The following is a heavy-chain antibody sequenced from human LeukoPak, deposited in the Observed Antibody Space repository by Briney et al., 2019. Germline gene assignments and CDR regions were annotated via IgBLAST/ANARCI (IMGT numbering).Heavy chain of an antibody. Sequence: GGSLRLSCAASKFTFGAYSMNWVRQAPGKGLEWVSSISHCGTPTYYADSVRGRFTISRDNAKNSLYLQMNTLRAEDTAVYFCSTATYSSGYHYFESWGQGTLVTVSS. J-gene: IGHJ4*02. D-gene: IGHD5-18*01. V-gene: IGHV3-21*01. CDR2: ISHCGTPT. CDR3: STATYSSGYHYFES. CDR1: KFTFGAYS.